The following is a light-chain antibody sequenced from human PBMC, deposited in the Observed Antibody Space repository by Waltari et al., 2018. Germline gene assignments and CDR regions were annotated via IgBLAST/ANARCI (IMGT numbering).Light chain of an antibody. CDR2: DVS. CDR1: SSDVGGYNY. Sequence: QSALTQPRSVFGSPGQSVTISRPGTSSDVGGYNYVSWYQQHPGKSPKLMIYDVSKRPSGDPDRFSGSKSGNTASLTISGLQAEDEADYYCCSYAGSYTLGVFGTGTKVTVL. J-gene: IGLJ1*01. V-gene: IGLV2-11*01. CDR3: CSYAGSYTLGV.